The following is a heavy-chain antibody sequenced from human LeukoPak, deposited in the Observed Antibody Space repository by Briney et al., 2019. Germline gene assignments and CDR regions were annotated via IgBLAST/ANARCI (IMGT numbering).Heavy chain of an antibody. D-gene: IGHD6-19*01. CDR1: GFTFSSYA. CDR2: ISGSGGST. J-gene: IGHJ4*02. Sequence: PEGSLRLSCAASGFTFSSYAMSWVRQAPGKGLEWVSAISGSGGSTYYADSVKGRFTISRDNSKNTLYLQMNSLRAEDTAVYYCARQRRSGWPFDYWGQGTLVTVSS. V-gene: IGHV3-23*01. CDR3: ARQRRSGWPFDY.